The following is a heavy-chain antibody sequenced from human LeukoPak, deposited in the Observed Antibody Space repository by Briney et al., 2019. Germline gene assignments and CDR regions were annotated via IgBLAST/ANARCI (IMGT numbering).Heavy chain of an antibody. Sequence: GGSLRLSCAASGFTFSTYGMSWVRQAPGKGLEWVSAISGSGDTTYYPDSVKGRFTISRDNSKNTMYLQMNSLRAEDTAVYYCAKGGHYDSPAYLDYYYYMDVWGKGTTVTISS. D-gene: IGHD3-22*01. J-gene: IGHJ6*03. V-gene: IGHV3-23*01. CDR1: GFTFSTYG. CDR2: ISGSGDTT. CDR3: AKGGHYDSPAYLDYYYYMDV.